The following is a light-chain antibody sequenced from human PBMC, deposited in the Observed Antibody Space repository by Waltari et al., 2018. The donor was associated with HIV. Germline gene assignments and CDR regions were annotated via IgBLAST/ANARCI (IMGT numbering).Light chain of an antibody. CDR2: NTN. CDR1: SFNIGSNY. V-gene: IGLV1-51*01. J-gene: IGLJ2*01. CDR3: GTWDNSLRAGV. Sequence: QAVLTQPPSVSAAPGQKVSISCSGNSFNIGSNYVSWYQQLPGRAPKLLIYNTNGRPSGIPDRCSGSGSDTSATLGITGLQTGDEADYYCGTWDNSLRAGVFGGGTKLTVL.